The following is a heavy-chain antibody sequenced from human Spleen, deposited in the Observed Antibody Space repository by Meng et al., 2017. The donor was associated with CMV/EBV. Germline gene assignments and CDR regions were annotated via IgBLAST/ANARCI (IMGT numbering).Heavy chain of an antibody. CDR3: AHLPSWGSHYFDY. V-gene: IGHV2-5*01. J-gene: IGHJ4*02. CDR2: IYWNNDV. D-gene: IGHD7-27*01. CDR1: GFSIKTTGVG. Sequence: SGPTLVKPTQTLTLTCNFSGFSIKTTGVGVGWIRRPPGKALEWLALIYWNNDVRYNPSLNSRLTITMDTSQSQIVLRMTKMDPVDTATYYCAHLPSWGSHYFDYWGQGTQVTVSS.